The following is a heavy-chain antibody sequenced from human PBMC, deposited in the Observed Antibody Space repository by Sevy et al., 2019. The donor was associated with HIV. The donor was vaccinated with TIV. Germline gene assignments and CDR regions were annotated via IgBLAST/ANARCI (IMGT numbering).Heavy chain of an antibody. CDR2: ITGSGSTI. CDR3: AREGGSYYEDPFDI. Sequence: GGSLRLSFAASGFSFSNYEMNWVRQAPGKGLEWVSYITGSGSTIYYADSEKGRFTISRDNAKNSLYLQMNSLRAEDTAVYYCAREGGSYYEDPFDIWGQGTMVTVSS. J-gene: IGHJ3*02. V-gene: IGHV3-48*03. CDR1: GFSFSNYE. D-gene: IGHD1-26*01.